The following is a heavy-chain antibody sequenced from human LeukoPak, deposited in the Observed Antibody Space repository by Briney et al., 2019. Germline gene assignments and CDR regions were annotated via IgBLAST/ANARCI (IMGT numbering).Heavy chain of an antibody. CDR1: GGSISSGGYY. D-gene: IGHD2-2*01. J-gene: IGHJ4*02. CDR3: ASFVVVVPAAKRPPQDFDY. Sequence: SETLSLTCTVSGGSISSGGYYWSWIRQHPGKGLEWIGYIYYSGSTYYNPSLKGRVTISVDTSKNQFSLKLSSVTAADTAVYYCASFVVVVPAAKRPPQDFDYWGQGTLVTVSS. V-gene: IGHV4-31*03. CDR2: IYYSGST.